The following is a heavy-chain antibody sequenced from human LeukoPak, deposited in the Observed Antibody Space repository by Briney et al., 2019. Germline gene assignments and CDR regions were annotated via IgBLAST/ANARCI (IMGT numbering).Heavy chain of an antibody. CDR3: ARVFYGDYVRAAFDI. CDR2: INPNSGGT. V-gene: IGHV1-2*04. CDR1: GYTFTGYY. D-gene: IGHD4-17*01. J-gene: IGHJ3*02. Sequence: ASVKVSCKASGYTFTGYYVHWVRQAPGQGLEWMGWINPNSGGTNYAQKFQGWVTMTGDTSISTAYMELSRLRSDDTAVYYCARVFYGDYVRAAFDIWGQGTMVTVSS.